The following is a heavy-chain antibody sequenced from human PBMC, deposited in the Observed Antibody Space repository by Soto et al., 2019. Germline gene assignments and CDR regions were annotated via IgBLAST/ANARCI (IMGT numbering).Heavy chain of an antibody. J-gene: IGHJ4*02. Sequence: QVQLVESGGGVVQPGRSLRLSCAASGFTFSSYAMQWVRQAPGKGLEWVAIISNDGSNKYYADSVKGRFTICRDNSKNTLYLQMNSLRAEDTAVYYCARAPYCSGGNCYSGYFDYWGQGTLVTVSS. CDR3: ARAPYCSGGNCYSGYFDY. V-gene: IGHV3-30-3*01. CDR1: GFTFSSYA. D-gene: IGHD2-15*01. CDR2: ISNDGSNK.